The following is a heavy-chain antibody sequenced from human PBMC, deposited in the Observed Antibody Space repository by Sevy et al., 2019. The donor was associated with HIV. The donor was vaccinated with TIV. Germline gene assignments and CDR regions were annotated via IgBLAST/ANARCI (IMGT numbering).Heavy chain of an antibody. CDR2: IRYDGSNK. D-gene: IGHD1-26*01. CDR3: AKVTSGSYYGGGYYYYYMDV. CDR1: GFTFSSYG. Sequence: GVSLRLSCAASGFTFSSYGMHWVRQAPGKGLEWVAFIRYDGSNKYYADSVKGRFTISRDNSKNTLYLQMNSLRAEDTAVYYCAKVTSGSYYGGGYYYYYMDVWGKGTTVTVSS. J-gene: IGHJ6*03. V-gene: IGHV3-30*02.